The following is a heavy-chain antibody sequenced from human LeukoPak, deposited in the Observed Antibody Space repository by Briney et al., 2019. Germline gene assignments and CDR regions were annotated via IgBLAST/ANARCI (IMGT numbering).Heavy chain of an antibody. Sequence: GGSLRLSCAASGFTVSSNYMSWGRQAPGKGLEAVSVIYSGGSTYYADSVKGRFTISRDNSKTTLYLQMNSLRAEDTAVYYCAKQTSYYYYYMDVWGKGTTVTVSS. J-gene: IGHJ6*03. CDR3: AKQTSYYYYYMDV. CDR1: GFTVSSNY. V-gene: IGHV3-66*04. CDR2: IYSGGST.